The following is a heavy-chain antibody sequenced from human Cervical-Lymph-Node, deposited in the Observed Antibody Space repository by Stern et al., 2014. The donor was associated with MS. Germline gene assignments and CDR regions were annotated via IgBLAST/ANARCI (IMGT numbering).Heavy chain of an antibody. CDR2: IIPVLRTP. CDR3: ARTASTWNGDLMGAAPSGYYYGMDV. Sequence: QVQLGQSGAEVKKPGSSVKVSCMASGGTFSRHAINWVRQAPGQGLEWVGGIIPVLRTPKYAQKFQGSVIITADRSTSTVYMEVTRLRSDDTAVYYCARTASTWNGDLMGAAPSGYYYGMDVWGQGTTVTVSS. J-gene: IGHJ6*02. D-gene: IGHD1-1*01. V-gene: IGHV1-69*06. CDR1: GGTFSRHA.